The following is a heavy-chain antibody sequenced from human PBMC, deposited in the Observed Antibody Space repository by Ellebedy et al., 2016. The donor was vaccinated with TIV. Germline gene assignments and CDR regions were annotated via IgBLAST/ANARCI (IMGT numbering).Heavy chain of an antibody. J-gene: IGHJ5*02. CDR2: ISGTGGST. V-gene: IGHV3-23*01. CDR1: GFTLNTYA. CDR3: ARDKTGTFGP. Sequence: PGGSLRLSCAASGFTLNTYAMSWVRQAPGKGLEWVSSISGTGGSTWYADSVQGRFTISRDNSKNPRSLQMNSLRADDTAVYYCARDKTGTFGPWGQGTLVTVSS. D-gene: IGHD1-7*01.